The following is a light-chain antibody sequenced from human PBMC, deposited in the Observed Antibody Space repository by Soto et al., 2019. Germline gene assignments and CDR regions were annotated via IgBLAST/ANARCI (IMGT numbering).Light chain of an antibody. Sequence: ILMTQSPLTLAVPAGESSTRFCGASQSVSSTLAWFQQKTGQAPRLLIYGASTRATGIPARFSGSGYGTEFSLTISRLEAEDFAVYYCQQYGRAAGTFGQGTKVDIK. CDR3: QQYGRAAGT. CDR2: GAS. CDR1: QSVSST. V-gene: IGKV3-15*01. J-gene: IGKJ1*01.